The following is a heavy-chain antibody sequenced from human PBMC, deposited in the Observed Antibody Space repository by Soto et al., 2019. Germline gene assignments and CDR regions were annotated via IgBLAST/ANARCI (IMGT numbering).Heavy chain of an antibody. J-gene: IGHJ5*01. V-gene: IGHV4-59*01. CDR3: ASTSRSAPGTGLDS. Sequence: PSETLSLTCNVFPGSIDVYYWSWIRQTPGMGLEWVGFVYSGGSAMSNPSFKSRVIISLEASKNQFSLTLTSLIAPDSAVYYCASTSRSAPGTGLDSWSHAALVTVCS. CDR2: VYSGGSA. CDR1: PGSIDVYY.